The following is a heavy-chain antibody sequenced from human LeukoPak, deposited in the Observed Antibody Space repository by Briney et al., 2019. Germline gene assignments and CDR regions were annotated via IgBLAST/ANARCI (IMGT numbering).Heavy chain of an antibody. CDR3: ARNTLLWFGELLGP. D-gene: IGHD3-10*01. Sequence: SETLSLTCAVYGESFSGFYWSWIRQSPEKGLEWIGEIHHSGSTNYNPSLKSRVTISVDTSKNQFSLKLSSVTAADTAVYYCARNTLLWFGELLGPWGQGTLVTVSS. CDR2: IHHSGST. V-gene: IGHV4-34*01. CDR1: GESFSGFY. J-gene: IGHJ5*02.